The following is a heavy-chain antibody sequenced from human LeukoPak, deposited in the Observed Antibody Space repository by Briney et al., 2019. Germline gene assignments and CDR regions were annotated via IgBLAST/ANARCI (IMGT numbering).Heavy chain of an antibody. Sequence: GGSLRLSCAASGFTFSSYGMHWVRQAPGKGLEWVAFIRYDGSNKYYADSLKGRFTISRGNSKNTLYLQINSLRAEDTAVYFCVRDRGSTNYFDYWGQGALVTVSS. V-gene: IGHV3-30*02. J-gene: IGHJ4*02. D-gene: IGHD3-10*01. CDR3: VRDRGSTNYFDY. CDR2: IRYDGSNK. CDR1: GFTFSSYG.